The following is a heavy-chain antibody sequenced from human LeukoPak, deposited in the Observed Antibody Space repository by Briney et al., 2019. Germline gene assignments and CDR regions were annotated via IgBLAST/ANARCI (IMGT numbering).Heavy chain of an antibody. V-gene: IGHV1-2*02. CDR2: INPNSGGT. D-gene: IGHD5-18*01. CDR1: GYTFTGYY. CDR3: AREDVDTAMVLYYYGMDV. Sequence: GASVKVSCKASGYTFTGYYIHWVRQAPGQGLEWMGWINPNSGGTNYAQKFQGRVTMTRDTSISTAYMELSRLRSDDTAVYYCAREDVDTAMVLYYYGMDVWGQGTTVTVSS. J-gene: IGHJ6*02.